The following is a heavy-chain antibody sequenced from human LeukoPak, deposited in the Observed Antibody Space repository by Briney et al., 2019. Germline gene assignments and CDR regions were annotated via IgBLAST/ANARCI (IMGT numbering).Heavy chain of an antibody. CDR3: ARSLPQHFDY. J-gene: IGHJ4*02. V-gene: IGHV3-21*01. CDR1: GFTFSSYS. Sequence: GGSLRLSCAASGFTFSSYSMNWVRQAPGKGLEWVSSISSSSSYIYYADSVKGRFTISRENAKNSLYLQMNSLRVEDTAVYYRARSLPQHFDYWGQGTLVTVSS. CDR2: ISSSSSYI.